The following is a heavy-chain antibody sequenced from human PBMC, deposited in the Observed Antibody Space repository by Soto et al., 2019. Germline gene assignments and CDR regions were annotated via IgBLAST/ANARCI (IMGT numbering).Heavy chain of an antibody. CDR1: GFTFSSYA. CDR3: AKRPHSSSWYSGGMDV. Sequence: EVQLLESRGGLVQPGGSLRLSCAASGFTFSSYAMSWVRQAPGKGLEWVSAISGSGGSTYYADSVKGRFTISRDNSKNTLYLQMNSLRAEDTAVYYCAKRPHSSSWYSGGMDVWGQGTTVTVSS. V-gene: IGHV3-23*01. CDR2: ISGSGGST. J-gene: IGHJ6*02. D-gene: IGHD6-13*01.